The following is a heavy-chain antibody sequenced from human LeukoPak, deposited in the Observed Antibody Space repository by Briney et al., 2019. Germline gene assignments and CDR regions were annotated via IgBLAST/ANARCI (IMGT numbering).Heavy chain of an antibody. CDR2: ISSSGSTI. Sequence: GGSLRLSCAASGFTFSSYSMNWVRQAPGKGLEWVSYISSSGSTIYYADSVKGRFTISRDNAKNSLYLQMNSLRGEDTAVYYCARAMGGDYDYYYYYMDVWGKGTTVTISS. CDR3: ARAMGGDYDYYYYYMDV. J-gene: IGHJ6*03. D-gene: IGHD4-17*01. CDR1: GFTFSSYS. V-gene: IGHV3-48*04.